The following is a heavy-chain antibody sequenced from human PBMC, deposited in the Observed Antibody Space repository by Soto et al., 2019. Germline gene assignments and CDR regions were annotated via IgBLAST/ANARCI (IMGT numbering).Heavy chain of an antibody. V-gene: IGHV4-39*01. CDR2: IYYSGST. D-gene: IGHD2-15*01. CDR1: GGSIISSSYY. Sequence: SETLSLTCTVSGGSIISSSYYWGLIRQPPGKGLEWIGSIYYSGSTYYNPSLKSRVTISVDTSKSQFSLKLSSVTAADTAVYYCARHTPAISISDHWGQGTLVTVSS. J-gene: IGHJ4*02. CDR3: ARHTPAISISDH.